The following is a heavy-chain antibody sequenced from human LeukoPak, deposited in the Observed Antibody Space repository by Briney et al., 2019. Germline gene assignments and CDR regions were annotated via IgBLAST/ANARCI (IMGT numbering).Heavy chain of an antibody. Sequence: RRSLRLSCAASGFTFSSYGMHWVRQAPGKGLEWVAVIWYDGSNKYYADSVKGRFTISRDNSKNTLYLQMNSLRAEDTAVYYCAKEMCYYDSSGLDFDLWGRGTLVTVSS. CDR2: IWYDGSNK. CDR1: GFTFSSYG. D-gene: IGHD3-22*01. V-gene: IGHV3-33*06. J-gene: IGHJ2*01. CDR3: AKEMCYYDSSGLDFDL.